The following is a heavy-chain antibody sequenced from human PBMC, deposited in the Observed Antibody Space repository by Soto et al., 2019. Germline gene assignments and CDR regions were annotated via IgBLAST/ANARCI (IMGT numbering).Heavy chain of an antibody. CDR1: GGSISSGGYS. CDR3: ARSYYDFWSGYYPYSYYGMDV. J-gene: IGHJ6*02. CDR2: IYHSGST. D-gene: IGHD3-3*01. Sequence: NPSETLSLTCAVSGGSISSGGYSWSWIRQPPGKGLEGIGYIYHSGSTYYNPSLKSRLTISVDRSKNQFSLKLSSVTAADTAVYYCARSYYDFWSGYYPYSYYGMDVWGQGTTVTVSS. V-gene: IGHV4-30-2*01.